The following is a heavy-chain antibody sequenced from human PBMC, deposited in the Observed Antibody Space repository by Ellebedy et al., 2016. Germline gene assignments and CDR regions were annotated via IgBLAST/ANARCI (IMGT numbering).Heavy chain of an antibody. CDR2: IYYSGRP. V-gene: IGHV4-30-4*01. Sequence: SETLSLXXTVSGGSITSGDYYWSWIRQPPGKDLEWIGYIYYSGRPNYNPALKSRLTITVDTSKSQFSLKLTSLTAADTAIYYCARAVGYGDLHAFDIWGRGTMVTVSS. D-gene: IGHD4-17*01. J-gene: IGHJ3*02. CDR1: GGSITSGDYY. CDR3: ARAVGYGDLHAFDI.